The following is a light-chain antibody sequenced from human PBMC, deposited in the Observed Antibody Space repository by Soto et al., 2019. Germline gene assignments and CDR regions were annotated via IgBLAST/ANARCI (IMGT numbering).Light chain of an antibody. CDR2: EVS. CDR1: SSDVGTYNR. J-gene: IGLJ2*01. V-gene: IGLV2-18*02. CDR3: SSYTSGSTSVV. Sequence: QSVLTQPPSVSGSPGQSVTISCTGTSSDVGTYNRVSWYQQPPGTAPKLMIYEVSNRPSGVPDRFSGSKSGNTASLTISGLQAEDEADYYCSSYTSGSTSVVFGGGTKLTVL.